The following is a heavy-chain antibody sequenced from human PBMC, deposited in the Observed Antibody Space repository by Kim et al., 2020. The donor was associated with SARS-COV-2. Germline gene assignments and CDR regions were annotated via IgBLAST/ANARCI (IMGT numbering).Heavy chain of an antibody. D-gene: IGHD3-10*01. CDR3: ARDLIQWFGELLSSYGMDV. J-gene: IGHJ6*02. CDR1: GYTFTGYY. CDR2: INPNSGGT. Sequence: ASVKVSCKASGYTFTGYYMYWVRQAPGQGLEWMGWINPNSGGTNYAQKFQGRVTMTRDTSISTAYMELSRLRSDDTAVYYCARDLIQWFGELLSSYGMDVWGQGTTVTVSS. V-gene: IGHV1-2*02.